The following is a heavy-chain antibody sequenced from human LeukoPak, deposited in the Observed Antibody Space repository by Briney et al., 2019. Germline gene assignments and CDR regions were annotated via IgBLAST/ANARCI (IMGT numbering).Heavy chain of an antibody. CDR2: ISYDGSNK. D-gene: IGHD2-2*01. CDR1: GFTFSSYA. Sequence: PGGSLRLSWAASGFTFSSYAMHWVRQAPGKGLEWVAVISYDGSNKHYADSVKGRFTISRDNSKNTLYLQMNSLRAEDTAVYYCARDGVVRDCSSTSCPPTYWGQGTLVTVSS. J-gene: IGHJ4*02. V-gene: IGHV3-30*04. CDR3: ARDGVVRDCSSTSCPPTY.